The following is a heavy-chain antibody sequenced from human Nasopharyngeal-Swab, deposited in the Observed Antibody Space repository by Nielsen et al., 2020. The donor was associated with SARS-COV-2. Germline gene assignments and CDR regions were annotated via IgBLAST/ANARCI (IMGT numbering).Heavy chain of an antibody. J-gene: IGHJ4*02. CDR2: ISYEGSKR. CDR1: GFTFTNFG. D-gene: IGHD3-3*02. V-gene: IGHV3-30*18. Sequence: GESLKISCAASGFTFTNFGMHWVRQAPGKGLQWVAFISYEGSKRYHTDSVKGRFTISRDHSKNTVYLQMNSLRTEDTAVYFCAKQGGVFHFRSSFYPDYWGQGSLVTVS. CDR3: AKQGGVFHFRSSFYPDY.